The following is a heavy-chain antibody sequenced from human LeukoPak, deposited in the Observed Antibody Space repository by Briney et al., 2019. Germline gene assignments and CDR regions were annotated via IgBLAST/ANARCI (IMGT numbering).Heavy chain of an antibody. CDR3: AKDKRRITMMGLIAY. CDR1: GFTFSSYA. CDR2: ISGSGGST. D-gene: IGHD3-22*01. V-gene: IGHV3-23*01. Sequence: GGSLRLSCAASGFTFSSYAMSWVRQAPGKGLEWVSAISGSGGSTYYADPVKGRFTISRDNSKNTLYLQMNSLRAEDTAVYYCAKDKRRITMMGLIAYWGQGTLVTVSS. J-gene: IGHJ4*02.